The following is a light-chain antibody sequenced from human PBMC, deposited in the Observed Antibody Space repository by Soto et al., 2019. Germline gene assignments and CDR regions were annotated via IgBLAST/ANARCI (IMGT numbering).Light chain of an antibody. CDR2: DAS. CDR1: QSVSGSY. Sequence: EIMLTQAPGTLSLSPGDRATLSCRASQSVSGSYLAWYQQKPGQAPRLLIYDASSRATGIPDRFSGSGSGTDFTLTISRLEPEDSAVYYCQQYASSPRTFGQGTQVDI. CDR3: QQYASSPRT. V-gene: IGKV3-20*01. J-gene: IGKJ1*01.